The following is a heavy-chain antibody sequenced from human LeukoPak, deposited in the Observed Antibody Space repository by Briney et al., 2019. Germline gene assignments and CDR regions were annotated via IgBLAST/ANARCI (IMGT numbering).Heavy chain of an antibody. D-gene: IGHD3/OR15-3a*01. CDR3: ARQTGSGLFILP. CDR2: IYYSGNT. Sequence: SETLSLTCTVSGVSISSSNSYWGWIRQPPGKGLEWIGSIYYSGNTYYNASLKSQVSISIDTSKNQFSLKLTTVTAADTAVYYCARQTGSGLFILPGGQGTLVTVSS. J-gene: IGHJ4*02. CDR1: GVSISSSNSY. V-gene: IGHV4-39*01.